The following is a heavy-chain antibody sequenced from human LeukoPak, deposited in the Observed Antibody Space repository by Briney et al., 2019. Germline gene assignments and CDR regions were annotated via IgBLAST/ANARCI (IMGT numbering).Heavy chain of an antibody. J-gene: IGHJ5*02. Sequence: GGSLRLSCAASGFTFSSYSMNWVRQAPGKGLEWVGFIRSKAYGGTTEYAASVKGRFTISRDDSKSIAYLQMNSLKTEDTAVYYCTSHYDILTGTFDPWGQGTLVTVSS. D-gene: IGHD3-9*01. CDR3: TSHYDILTGTFDP. CDR2: IRSKAYGGTT. CDR1: GFTFSSYS. V-gene: IGHV3-49*04.